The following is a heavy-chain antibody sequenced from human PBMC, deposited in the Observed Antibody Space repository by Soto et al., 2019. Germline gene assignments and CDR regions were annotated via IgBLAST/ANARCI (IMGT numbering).Heavy chain of an antibody. D-gene: IGHD4-4*01. CDR1: GFTFSSYA. V-gene: IGHV3-30-3*01. CDR3: ARPLWSDDYNWGYFDL. CDR2: ISYDGSNK. Sequence: QVQLVESGGGVVQPGRSLRLSCAASGFTFSSYAMHWVRQAPGKGLEWVAVISYDGSNKYYADSVKGRFTISRDNSKNTLCLQMNSLGTEDRAVYYCARPLWSDDYNWGYFDLWGRGTLVTVSS. J-gene: IGHJ2*01.